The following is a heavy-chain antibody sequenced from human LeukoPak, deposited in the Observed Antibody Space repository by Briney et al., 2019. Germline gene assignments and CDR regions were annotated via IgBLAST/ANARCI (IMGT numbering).Heavy chain of an antibody. V-gene: IGHV1-69*06. J-gene: IGHJ3*02. CDR3: ARVNLVVVAATGVGHAFDI. CDR2: IIPIFGTA. CDR1: GGTFTSYA. Sequence: SGKVSCKASGGTFTSYAISWVRQAPGQGLEWRGGIIPIFGTANYAQKFQGRVTITADKSTSTAYMELSSLRSEDTAVYYCARVNLVVVAATGVGHAFDIWGQGTMVTVSS. D-gene: IGHD2-15*01.